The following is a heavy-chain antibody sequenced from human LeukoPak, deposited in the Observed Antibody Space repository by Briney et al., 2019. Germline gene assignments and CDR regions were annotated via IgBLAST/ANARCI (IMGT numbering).Heavy chain of an antibody. CDR2: ISSSSTNI. D-gene: IGHD5-18*01. Sequence: GGSLRLSCAASRFTFSTYSMNWVRQAPGRGLEWVSYISSSSTNIYYKDSVKGRFTISRDNAKNSLYLQMNSLRVEETAVDYCVRDLGGYSYGYADYWGQGTLVTVSS. V-gene: IGHV3-48*04. CDR3: VRDLGGYSYGYADY. CDR1: RFTFSTYS. J-gene: IGHJ4*02.